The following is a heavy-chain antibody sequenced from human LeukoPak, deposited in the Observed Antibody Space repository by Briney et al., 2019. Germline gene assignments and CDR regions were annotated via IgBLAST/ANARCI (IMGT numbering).Heavy chain of an antibody. D-gene: IGHD2-15*01. J-gene: IGHJ4*02. V-gene: IGHV4-4*07. CDR1: GGSISSYY. CDR3: ARDGGFHCSGGSCYTFDY. Sequence: SETLSLTCTVSGGSISSYYWSWIRQPAGKGLEWIGRIYTSGITNYNPSLKRRVTMSLDTSKNQFSLKLSSVTAADTAVYYCARDGGFHCSGGSCYTFDYWGQGTLVTVSS. CDR2: IYTSGIT.